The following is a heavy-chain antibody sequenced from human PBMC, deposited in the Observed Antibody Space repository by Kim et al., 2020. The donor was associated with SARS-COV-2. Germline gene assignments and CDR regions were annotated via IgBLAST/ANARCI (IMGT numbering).Heavy chain of an antibody. D-gene: IGHD3-22*01. Sequence: SVKVSCKSSGFTFTSSAMQWVRQARGQRLEWIGWIVVGSGNTNYAQKFQERVTITRDMSTSTAYMELSSLRSEDTAVYYCAAIYDSSGYRDYWGQGTLVTVSS. CDR3: AAIYDSSGYRDY. J-gene: IGHJ4*02. CDR2: IVVGSGNT. V-gene: IGHV1-58*02. CDR1: GFTFTSSA.